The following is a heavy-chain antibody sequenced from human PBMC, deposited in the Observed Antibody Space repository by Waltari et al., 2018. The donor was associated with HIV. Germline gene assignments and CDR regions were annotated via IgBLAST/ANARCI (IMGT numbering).Heavy chain of an antibody. CDR3: ARGGKYGDYQYYFDS. CDR1: GFPFRRLN. V-gene: IGHV3-30-3*01. Sequence: QEHLVESGGAVVQPGSSLRLSCAASGFPFRRLNMIWVRQAPGKGLEWVAVISYDGSSENYADFVKGRFPISRDNSENTLYLQMHSLRPEDTAVYYCARGGKYGDYQYYFDSWGQGTLVTVSP. J-gene: IGHJ4*02. D-gene: IGHD4-17*01. CDR2: ISYDGSSE.